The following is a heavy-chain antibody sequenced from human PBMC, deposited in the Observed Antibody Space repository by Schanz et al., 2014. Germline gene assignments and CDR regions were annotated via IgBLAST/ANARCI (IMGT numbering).Heavy chain of an antibody. D-gene: IGHD1-1*01. Sequence: EVQLLESGGGLVQPGGSLRLSCAASGFTFSDYSMNWVRQAPGKGPEWVSVISWNSGTIGYADSVKGRFTISRDNAKNSLFLQMNSLRPEDTAVYYCARGRVLESWGQGTLVTVSS. J-gene: IGHJ5*02. V-gene: IGHV3-48*04. CDR1: GFTFSDYS. CDR3: ARGRVLES. CDR2: ISWNSGTI.